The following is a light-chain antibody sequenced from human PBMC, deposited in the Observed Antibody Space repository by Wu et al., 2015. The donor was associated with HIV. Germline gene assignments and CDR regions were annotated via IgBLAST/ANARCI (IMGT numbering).Light chain of an antibody. V-gene: IGKV3-20*01. Sequence: EIVLTQSPGTLSLSPGEGGTLSCRASQSVSSNYLAWYQHIPGQAPRLLIHGASTRATGIPDRFSGSGSGTDFTLTISRLEPEDCAVYYCHQYGXSPGTFGQGDQGWRSN. CDR1: QSVSSNY. CDR2: GAS. J-gene: IGKJ1*01. CDR3: HQYGXSPGT.